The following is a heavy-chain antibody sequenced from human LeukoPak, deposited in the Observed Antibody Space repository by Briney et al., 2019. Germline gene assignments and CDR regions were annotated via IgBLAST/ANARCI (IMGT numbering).Heavy chain of an antibody. CDR2: IQTDGNTK. CDR1: GFTFSNYG. V-gene: IGHV3-33*01. CDR3: AREESSLVLGGLAY. D-gene: IGHD6-13*01. J-gene: IGHJ4*02. Sequence: GRSLRLSCAASGFTFSNYGIHWVRQAPGKGLEWVTFIQTDGNTKYYADSVGGRFTISRDNSKNTVSLQMNSLRAEDTAVYYCAREESSLVLGGLAYWGQGTLVTVSS.